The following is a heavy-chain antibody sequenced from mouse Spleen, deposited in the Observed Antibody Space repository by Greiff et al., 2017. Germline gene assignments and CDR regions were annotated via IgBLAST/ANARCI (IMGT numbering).Heavy chain of an antibody. D-gene: IGHD2-14*01. V-gene: IGHV2-2*01. CDR2: IWSGGST. CDR1: GFSLTSYG. Sequence: VKLMESGPGLVQPSQSLSITCTVSGFSLTSYGVHWVRQSPGKGLEWLGVIWSGGSTDYNAAFISRLSISKDNSKSQVFFKMNSLQADDTAIYYCARERRGYEGRAMDYWGQGTSVTVSS. CDR3: ARERRGYEGRAMDY. J-gene: IGHJ4*01.